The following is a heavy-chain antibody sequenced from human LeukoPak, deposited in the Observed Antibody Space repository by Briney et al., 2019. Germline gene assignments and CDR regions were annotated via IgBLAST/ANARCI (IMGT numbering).Heavy chain of an antibody. CDR3: ARRGKLRGPPAGDAFDM. J-gene: IGHJ3*02. CDR1: GGSISSSNW. CDR2: IYHSGST. V-gene: IGHV4-4*02. D-gene: IGHD1-14*01. Sequence: SETLSLTCAVSGGSISSSNWWSWVRQPPGKGLEWIGEIYHSGSTNYNPSLKSRVTISVDKSKNQFSLKLSSVTAADTAVYYCARRGKLRGPPAGDAFDMWGQGTLVTVSS.